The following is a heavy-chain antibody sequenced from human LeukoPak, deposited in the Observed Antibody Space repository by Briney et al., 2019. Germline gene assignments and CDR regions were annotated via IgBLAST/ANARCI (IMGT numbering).Heavy chain of an antibody. V-gene: IGHV4-59*01. Sequence: SETLSLTCTVSGGSISSYYWSWIRQPPGKGLEWIGYIYYSGSTNYNPSLKSRVTISVDTSKNQFSLKLCSVTAADTAVYYCASFGITGTTVDYWGQGTLVTVSS. CDR1: GGSISSYY. D-gene: IGHD1-20*01. CDR2: IYYSGST. CDR3: ASFGITGTTVDY. J-gene: IGHJ4*02.